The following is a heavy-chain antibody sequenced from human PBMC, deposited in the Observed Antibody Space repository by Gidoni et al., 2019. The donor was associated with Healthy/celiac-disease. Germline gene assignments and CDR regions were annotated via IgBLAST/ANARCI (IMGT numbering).Heavy chain of an antibody. Sequence: QVQLQESGPGLVKPSQTLSLTCTGSGGSISSGSYYWSWIRQPAGKGLEWIGRIYTSGSTNYNPSLKSRVTISVDTSKNQFSLKLSSVTAADTAVYYCARGEENSSGYDAFDIWGQGTMVTVSS. CDR2: IYTSGST. V-gene: IGHV4-61*02. J-gene: IGHJ3*02. D-gene: IGHD3-22*01. CDR1: GGSISSGSYY. CDR3: ARGEENSSGYDAFDI.